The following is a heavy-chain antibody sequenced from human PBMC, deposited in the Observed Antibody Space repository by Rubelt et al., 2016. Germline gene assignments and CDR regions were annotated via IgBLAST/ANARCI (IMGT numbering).Heavy chain of an antibody. Sequence: QVQLQESGPGLVKPSETLSLTCTVSGYSIRSGYYWGWIRQPPGKGLEWIGSIYHSGTTYYNPSLKSRVTVSVDTSKNQFSLKLRYVTAADTAFYDCASHSPANDYWGQGALVTVSS. CDR1: GYSIRSGYY. CDR2: IYHSGTT. V-gene: IGHV4-38-2*02. D-gene: IGHD2-15*01. J-gene: IGHJ4*02. CDR3: ASHSPANDY.